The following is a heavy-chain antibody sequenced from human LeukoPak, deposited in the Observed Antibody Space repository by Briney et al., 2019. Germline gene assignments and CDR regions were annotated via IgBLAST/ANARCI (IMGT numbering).Heavy chain of an antibody. CDR2: INSDGSST. Sequence: PGGSLRLSCAASGFTFSSYWMHWVRQAPGKGLVWFSRINSDGSSTSYADSVKGRFTISRDNGKNTLYLQMNSLRAEDTAVYYCAGTRRAEYFQHWGQGTLVTVSS. V-gene: IGHV3-74*01. CDR1: GFTFSSYW. J-gene: IGHJ1*01. CDR3: AGTRRAEYFQH.